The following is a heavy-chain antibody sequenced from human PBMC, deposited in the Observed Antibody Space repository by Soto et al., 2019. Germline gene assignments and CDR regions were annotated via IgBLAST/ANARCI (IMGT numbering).Heavy chain of an antibody. CDR1: VHSLTDQS. V-gene: IGHV1-24*01. CDR3: ATEDFCGTHWYFDL. Sequence: QVQLVQSGAEVKKPGASVKVACKISVHSLTDQSVHWVRQAPGKGLEWMGGFDPEDGERIYAQKFQGRVTMTEDTSSDTAYMELSSLTSDDTAVYYCATEDFCGTHWYFDLWGRGNLVTVSS. J-gene: IGHJ2*01. D-gene: IGHD1-1*01. CDR2: FDPEDGER.